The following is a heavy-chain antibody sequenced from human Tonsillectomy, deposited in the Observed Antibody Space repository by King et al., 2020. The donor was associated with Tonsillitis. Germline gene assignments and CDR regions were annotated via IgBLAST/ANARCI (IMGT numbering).Heavy chain of an antibody. D-gene: IGHD2-21*01. Sequence: VQLVESGAEVKKPGASVKVSCKASGYNFTAYYMHWVRQAPGQGLEWMGWINPNSGGPKYAQKFQGRVTRTRDTSISTAYMELSRLTSDDTAVYYCARCRPLWSRGENWGQGTLVTVSS. CDR1: GYNFTAYY. J-gene: IGHJ4*02. CDR3: ARCRPLWSRGEN. CDR2: INPNSGGP. V-gene: IGHV1-2*02.